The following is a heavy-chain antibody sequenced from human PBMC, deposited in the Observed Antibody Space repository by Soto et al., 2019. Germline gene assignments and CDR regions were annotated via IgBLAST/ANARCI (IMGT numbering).Heavy chain of an antibody. V-gene: IGHV4-4*07. Sequence: HVQLQESGPGLLKPSETLSLTCTVSGASMSNYYWSWIRQPAGKGLEWIGRIFGSGETYYNPSLKSRVILSVDLSKSQFSLELTSVTAADTAVYFCVREGDYSDNNGYPLFDYWGQGTLVTVSP. CDR3: VREGDYSDNNGYPLFDY. CDR2: IFGSGET. CDR1: GASMSNYY. D-gene: IGHD3-22*01. J-gene: IGHJ4*02.